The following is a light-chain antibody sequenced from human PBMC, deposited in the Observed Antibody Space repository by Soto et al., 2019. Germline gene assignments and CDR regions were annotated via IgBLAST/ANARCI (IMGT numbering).Light chain of an antibody. CDR3: LQDYIYPPV. Sequence: AIQLTQSPSSLSASVGDRVTITCRASQGIRNDLGWYQQIPGKAPKLLIYAASSLQSGVPSRFSGSGSGTDFTLTISSLQPEDFATYYCLQDYIYPPVFGQGTKVEIK. CDR2: AAS. V-gene: IGKV1-6*01. CDR1: QGIRND. J-gene: IGKJ1*01.